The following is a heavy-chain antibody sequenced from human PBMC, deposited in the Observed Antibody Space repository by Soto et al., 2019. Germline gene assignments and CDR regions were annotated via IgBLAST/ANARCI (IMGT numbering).Heavy chain of an antibody. CDR3: VTLALGKFDY. CDR2: INSSSSYT. J-gene: IGHJ4*02. Sequence: GSLRLSCAASGFTFSDYYMSWIRQAPGKGLEWVSYINSSSSYTNYADSVKGRFTISRDNAKNSLYLQMNSLRAEDTAVYYCVTLALGKFDYWGQGNLVTVSS. V-gene: IGHV3-11*03. CDR1: GFTFSDYY. D-gene: IGHD1-26*01.